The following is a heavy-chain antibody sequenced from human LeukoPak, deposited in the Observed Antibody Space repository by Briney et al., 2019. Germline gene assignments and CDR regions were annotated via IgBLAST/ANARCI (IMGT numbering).Heavy chain of an antibody. J-gene: IGHJ6*02. D-gene: IGHD3-10*01. CDR3: TRGPIDLWLHNGMDV. V-gene: IGHV3-49*04. Sequence: PGGSLRLSCTAFGFIFGDHAMSWVRQAPGKGLEWVGFIRSKAYRGTTEYAASVKGRITISRDDSIGIAHLQMNSLRTEDTAVYYCTRGPIDLWLHNGMDVWGLGTTVIVSS. CDR1: GFIFGDHA. CDR2: IRSKAYRGTT.